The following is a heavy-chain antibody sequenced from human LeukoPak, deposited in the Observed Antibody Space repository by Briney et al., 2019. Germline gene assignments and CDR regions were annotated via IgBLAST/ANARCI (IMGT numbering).Heavy chain of an antibody. V-gene: IGHV3-11*01. D-gene: IGHD6-13*01. CDR1: GFTFSEYY. Sequence: GGSLRLSCAASGFTFSEYYMSWIRQAPGKGLEWVSYISSSGSTIYYADSVKGRFTISRDNAKNSLYLQMNSLRAEDTAVYYCARGRSSSWYDLYYFDYWGQGTLVTVSS. J-gene: IGHJ4*02. CDR3: ARGRSSSWYDLYYFDY. CDR2: ISSSGSTI.